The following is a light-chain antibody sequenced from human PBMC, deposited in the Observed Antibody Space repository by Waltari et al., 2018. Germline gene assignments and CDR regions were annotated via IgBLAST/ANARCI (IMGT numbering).Light chain of an antibody. CDR3: QQANSFPRT. CDR2: AAS. V-gene: IGKV1-12*01. J-gene: IGKJ4*01. Sequence: DIQMTQFPSSVSASVGDRVTITCRASQDISRWLAWYKQKPGKAPKFLIYAASNLQSGVPSRFSGTGSGTDFTLTIRSRQPEDFATYYCQQANSFPRTFGGGTKVESK. CDR1: QDISRW.